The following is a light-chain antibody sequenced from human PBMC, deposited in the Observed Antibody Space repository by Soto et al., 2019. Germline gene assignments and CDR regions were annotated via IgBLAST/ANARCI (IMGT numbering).Light chain of an antibody. CDR1: QNIGSS. CDR2: DAS. J-gene: IGKJ4*01. CDR3: QQCNPPFT. Sequence: DIQMTQSPSTLSASVGDRVAITCRASQNIGSSLAWYQQKPDEAPKLLIYDASSVESGVPLGFGGSGSGTDFSLLISSLQPGVFASYSCQQCNPPFTFGGGAQVGIK. V-gene: IGKV1-5*01.